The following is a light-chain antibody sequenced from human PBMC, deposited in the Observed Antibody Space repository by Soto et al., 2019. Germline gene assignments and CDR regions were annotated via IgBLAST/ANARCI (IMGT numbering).Light chain of an antibody. J-gene: IGLJ2*01. CDR3: SSYTSNTTPV. Sequence: QSVLTQPASVSGSPGQSITISCTGTSSDVGGYNYVSWYQQHPGKAPKLIIFEVINRPSGVSNRFSGSKSGNTASLTISGLQAEDEAYYYCSSYTSNTTPVFGGGTKLTVL. CDR2: EVI. CDR1: SSDVGGYNY. V-gene: IGLV2-14*01.